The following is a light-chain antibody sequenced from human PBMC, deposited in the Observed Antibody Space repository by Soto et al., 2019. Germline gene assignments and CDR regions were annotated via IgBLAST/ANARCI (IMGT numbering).Light chain of an antibody. CDR1: NSNIGAYYD. J-gene: IGLJ2*01. CDR2: GNT. Sequence: QSVLTQPPSVSGAPGQRVTISCTGSNSNIGAYYDVHWYQQLPGTAPKLLIYGNTNRPSGVPDRFSGSKSGTSASLAITGLQAEDEADYYCQSLDSRRSVVFGGGTKVTVL. V-gene: IGLV1-40*01. CDR3: QSLDSRRSVV.